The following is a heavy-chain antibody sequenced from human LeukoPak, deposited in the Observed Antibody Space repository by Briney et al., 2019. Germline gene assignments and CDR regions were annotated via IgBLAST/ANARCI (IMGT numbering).Heavy chain of an antibody. CDR3: AREGYCTNGVCSNWFDP. D-gene: IGHD2-8*01. J-gene: IGHJ5*02. V-gene: IGHV4-59*01. CDR1: GGSISTYY. Sequence: SETLSLTCTVSGGSISTYYWTCIRQPPGKGLEWIGYIHYSGSTNYNPSLKSRVTISVDTSKNQFSLELSSVTAADTAVYYCAREGYCTNGVCSNWFDPWGQGTLVTVSS. CDR2: IHYSGST.